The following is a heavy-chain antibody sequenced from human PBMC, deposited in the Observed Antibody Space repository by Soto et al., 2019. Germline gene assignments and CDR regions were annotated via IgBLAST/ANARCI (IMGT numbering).Heavy chain of an antibody. V-gene: IGHV4-31*03. Sequence: QVQLQESGPGLVKPSQTLSLTCTVSGGSISSGGYYWSWIRQHPGKGLEWIGYIYYSGSTYYNPSLKSRFTISVDTSKNQVSLKLSSVTAADTAVYYCATRAAAGYFDYWGQGTLVTVSS. CDR1: GGSISSGGYY. CDR2: IYYSGST. CDR3: ATRAAAGYFDY. J-gene: IGHJ4*02. D-gene: IGHD6-13*01.